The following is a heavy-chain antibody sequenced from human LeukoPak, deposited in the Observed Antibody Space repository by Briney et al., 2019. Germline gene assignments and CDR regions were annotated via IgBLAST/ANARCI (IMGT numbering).Heavy chain of an antibody. J-gene: IGHJ4*02. CDR1: GFTFSSYS. V-gene: IGHV3-21*01. D-gene: IGHD3-10*01. CDR2: ISSSSSYI. Sequence: GGSLRLSCAASGFTFSSYSMNCVRQAPGKGLEWVSSISSSSSYIYYADSVKGRFTISRDNAKNSLYLQMNSLRAEDTAVYYCARDFKAGFGEFPIDYWGQGTLVTVSS. CDR3: ARDFKAGFGEFPIDY.